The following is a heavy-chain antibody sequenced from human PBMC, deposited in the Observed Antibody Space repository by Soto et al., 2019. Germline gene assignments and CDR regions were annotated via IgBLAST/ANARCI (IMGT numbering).Heavy chain of an antibody. V-gene: IGHV4-34*01. D-gene: IGHD6-19*01. CDR3: ARDSLGIAVLGTGRSKNNWFDP. J-gene: IGHJ5*02. CDR1: GGSFSGYY. CDR2: INHSGRT. Sequence: QVQLQQWGAGLLKPSETLSLTCAVYGGSFSGYYWSWIRQPPGKGLEWIGEINHSGRTNYNPSLKSRVAISIDTSKNQCSLKLSAVTAAATAINYCARDSLGIAVLGTGRSKNNWFDPWGQGTLVTVSS.